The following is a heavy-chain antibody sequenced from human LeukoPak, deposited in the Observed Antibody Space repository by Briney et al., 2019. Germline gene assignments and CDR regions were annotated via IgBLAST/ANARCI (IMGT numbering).Heavy chain of an antibody. CDR1: GFTFSDYY. J-gene: IGHJ3*01. D-gene: IGHD7-27*01. CDR3: AKDLTGTYGFDF. Sequence: GGSLRLSCTASGFTFSDYYMSWFRQAPGKGLEWPSHISGSGRTIHYADSVKGRLTASRDTAKNSLYLQMNDLRVEDTAVYYCAKDLTGTYGFDFWGQGTMVTVSS. V-gene: IGHV3-11*04. CDR2: ISGSGRTI.